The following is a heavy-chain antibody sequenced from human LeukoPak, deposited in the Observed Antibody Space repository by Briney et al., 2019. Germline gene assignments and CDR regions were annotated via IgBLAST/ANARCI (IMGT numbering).Heavy chain of an antibody. J-gene: IGHJ3*02. Sequence: GGSLRLSCEASGFTFSTYWMTWVRQAPGKGLEWVANIKRDGSESHYVDSVRGRFTISRDNAKNSLYLQMSSLRAEDTAMYYCARDSNYYDSSAYYDTFDIWGQGIMVTVSS. CDR3: ARDSNYYDSSAYYDTFDI. CDR1: GFTFSTYW. CDR2: IKRDGSES. V-gene: IGHV3-7*01. D-gene: IGHD3-22*01.